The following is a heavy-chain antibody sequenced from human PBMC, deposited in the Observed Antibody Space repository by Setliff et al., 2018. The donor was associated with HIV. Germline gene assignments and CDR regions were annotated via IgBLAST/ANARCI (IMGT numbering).Heavy chain of an antibody. CDR2: ISGSGGST. D-gene: IGHD3-9*01. CDR1: GFTFTSYA. Sequence: GGSLSLSCAASGFTFTSYAMPWVRQAPGKGLEWVSAISGSGGSTYYADSVKGRFTISRDNSKNTLYLQMNSLRAEDTALYYCAKDVLVGGTSRLVPDYWGQGTLVTVSS. J-gene: IGHJ4*02. V-gene: IGHV3-23*01. CDR3: AKDVLVGGTSRLVPDY.